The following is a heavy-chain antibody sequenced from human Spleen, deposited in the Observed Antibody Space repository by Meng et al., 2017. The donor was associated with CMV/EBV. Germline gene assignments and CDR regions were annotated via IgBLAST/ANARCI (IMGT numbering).Heavy chain of an antibody. Sequence: GESLKISCAASGFTFSSYAMHWVRQAPGKGLEWVAVISYEGSNKYYADSVKGRFTISRDNSKNILYLQMNSLRAVDTAVYYCARAEDSSSWPFDFWGQGTLVTVSS. J-gene: IGHJ4*02. CDR1: GFTFSSYA. V-gene: IGHV3-30-3*01. D-gene: IGHD6-13*01. CDR2: ISYEGSNK. CDR3: ARAEDSSSWPFDF.